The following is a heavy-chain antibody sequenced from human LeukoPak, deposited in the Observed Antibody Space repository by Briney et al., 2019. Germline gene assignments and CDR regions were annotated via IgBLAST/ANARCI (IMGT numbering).Heavy chain of an antibody. J-gene: IGHJ4*02. V-gene: IGHV4-31*03. CDR2: IYYSGST. Sequence: SSETLSLTCTVSGGSISSAGYYWSWIRQHPGKGLEWIGYIYYSGSTYYNPSLKSRVTISVDTSKSQFSLKLSSVTAADTAVYYCARHSLTLYYYDSSGYFGYWGQGTLVTVSS. D-gene: IGHD3-22*01. CDR3: ARHSLTLYYYDSSGYFGY. CDR1: GGSISSAGYY.